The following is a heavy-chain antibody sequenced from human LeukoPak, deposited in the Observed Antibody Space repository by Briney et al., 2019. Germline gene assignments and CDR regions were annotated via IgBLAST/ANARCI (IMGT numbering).Heavy chain of an antibody. D-gene: IGHD6-19*01. CDR1: GYTFTSYG. CDR3: ARDTILSGYSSGWYYYYGMDV. V-gene: IGHV1-18*04. CDR2: ISAYNGNT. Sequence: ASVKVSCKASGYTFTSYGISWVRQAPGQGLESMGWISAYNGNTNYAQKLQGRVTMTTDTSTSTAYMELRSLRSDDTAVYYCARDTILSGYSSGWYYYYGMDVWGKGTTVTVSS. J-gene: IGHJ6*04.